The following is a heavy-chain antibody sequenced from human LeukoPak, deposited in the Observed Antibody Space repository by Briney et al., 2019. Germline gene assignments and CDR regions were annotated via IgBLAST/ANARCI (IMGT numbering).Heavy chain of an antibody. J-gene: IGHJ4*02. CDR3: AREILAGPFDY. CDR2: IYYSGST. Sequence: TLPLTCTVSGGSISSGGYYWSWIRQHPGKGLEWIGYIYYSGSTYYNPSLKSRVTISVDTSKNQFSLKLSSVTAADTAVYYCAREILAGPFDYWGQGTLVTVSS. CDR1: GGSISSGGYY. V-gene: IGHV4-31*03.